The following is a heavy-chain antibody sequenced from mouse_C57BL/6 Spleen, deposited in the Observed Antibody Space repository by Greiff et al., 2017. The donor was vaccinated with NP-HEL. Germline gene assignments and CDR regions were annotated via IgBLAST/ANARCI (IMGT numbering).Heavy chain of an antibody. D-gene: IGHD2-1*01. V-gene: IGHV1-64*01. CDR3: ARDYYGTYYAMDY. Sequence: QVQLQQPGAELVKPGASVKLSCKASGYTFPSYWMHWVKQRPGQGLEWIGMIHPNSGSTNYNEKFKSKATLTVDKSSSTAYMQLSSLTSEDSAVYYCARDYYGTYYAMDYWGQGTSVTVSS. CDR2: IHPNSGST. CDR1: GYTFPSYW. J-gene: IGHJ4*01.